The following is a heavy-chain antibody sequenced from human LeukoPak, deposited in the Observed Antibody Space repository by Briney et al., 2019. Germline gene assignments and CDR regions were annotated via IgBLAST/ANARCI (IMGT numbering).Heavy chain of an antibody. CDR2: ISYDGSNK. CDR3: AREPNPVGASDAFDI. Sequence: PGGSLRLSCAASGFTVSSNYMSWVRQAPGKGLEGVAVISYDGSNKYYADSVKGRFTISRDNSKNTLYLQTNSLRAEDTAVYYCAREPNPVGASDAFDIWGQGTMVTVSS. CDR1: GFTVSSNY. V-gene: IGHV3-30-3*01. J-gene: IGHJ3*02. D-gene: IGHD1-26*01.